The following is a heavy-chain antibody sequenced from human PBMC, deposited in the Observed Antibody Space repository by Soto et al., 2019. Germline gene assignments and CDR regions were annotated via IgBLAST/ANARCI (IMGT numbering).Heavy chain of an antibody. CDR2: ITYNGSNK. D-gene: IGHD3-3*01. Sequence: PGGSLRLSCAASGFTFSSYAMSWVRQARGKGLEWVAAITYNGSNKYYADSVKGRFTISRDNSKNTPYLQMNSLRAEDTAVYYCARDRRRITIFGVVKSYGMDVWGQGTTVTSP. V-gene: IGHV3-30*04. CDR3: ARDRRRITIFGVVKSYGMDV. CDR1: GFTFSSYA. J-gene: IGHJ6*02.